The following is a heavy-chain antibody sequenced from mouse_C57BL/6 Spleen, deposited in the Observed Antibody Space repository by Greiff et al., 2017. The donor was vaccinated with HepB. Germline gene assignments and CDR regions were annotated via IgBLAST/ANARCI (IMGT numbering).Heavy chain of an antibody. D-gene: IGHD2-12*01. CDR2: IDPSDCYT. V-gene: IGHV1-69*01. CDR1: GYTFTSYW. CDR3: ARLRRGAFDV. Sequence: QVQLQQPGAELVMPGASVKLSCKASGYTFTSYWMHWVKQRPGQGLEWIGEIDPSDCYTNYNQKFKGKSTLTVDKSSSTAYMQLSSLTSEDSAVYYCARLRRGAFDVWGTGTTVTVSS. J-gene: IGHJ1*03.